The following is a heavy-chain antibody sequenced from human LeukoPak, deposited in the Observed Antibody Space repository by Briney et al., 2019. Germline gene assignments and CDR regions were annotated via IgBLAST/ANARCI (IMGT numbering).Heavy chain of an antibody. Sequence: SGGSLRLSCAASGFTFSSYAMSWVRQAPGKGLEWVSAISGSGGSTYYADSVKGRFTISRDNSKNTLYLQMNSLRAEDTAVYYCTKDGAPRTRFLAWLYSPFDYWGQGTLVTVSS. CDR3: TKDGAPRTRFLAWLYSPFDY. CDR1: GFTFSSYA. J-gene: IGHJ4*02. V-gene: IGHV3-23*01. D-gene: IGHD3-3*01. CDR2: ISGSGGST.